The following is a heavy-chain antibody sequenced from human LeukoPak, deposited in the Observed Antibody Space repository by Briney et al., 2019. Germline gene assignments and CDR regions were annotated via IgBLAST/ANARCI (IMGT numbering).Heavy chain of an antibody. CDR2: ISSGSRTT. J-gene: IGHJ4*02. Sequence: GRSLRLSCAASGLTFSTYGMHWVRQAPGKGLEWVSYISSGSRTTQYGDSMKGRFTISRDNANNLLYLEMHSLRAEDTAVYYCARGRNVVSGSWCENWGRGTQVTVSS. CDR3: ARGRNVVSGSWCEN. D-gene: IGHD3-16*01. V-gene: IGHV3-48*04. CDR1: GLTFSTYG.